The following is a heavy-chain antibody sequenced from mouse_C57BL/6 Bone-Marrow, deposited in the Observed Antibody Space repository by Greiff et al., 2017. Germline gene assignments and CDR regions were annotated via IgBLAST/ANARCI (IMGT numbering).Heavy chain of an antibody. Sequence: VQLKESGAELVRPGTSVKMSCKASGYTFTNYWIGWAKQRPGHGLEWIGDIYPGGCYTNYNEKFKGKATLTADKSSSTAYMQFSSLTSEDSAIYYCARWGITGYFDVGGTGTMVTVSS. D-gene: IGHD2-4*01. V-gene: IGHV1-63*01. CDR1: GYTFTNYW. J-gene: IGHJ1*03. CDR2: IYPGGCYT. CDR3: ARWGITGYFDV.